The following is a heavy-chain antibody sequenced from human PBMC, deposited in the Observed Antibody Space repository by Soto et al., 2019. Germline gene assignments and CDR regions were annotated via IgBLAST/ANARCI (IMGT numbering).Heavy chain of an antibody. CDR3: AKALDYDSSGYYYFDY. Sequence: EVQLVESGGGLVQSSRSLRLSCAASGFTFDDYAMHWVRQAPGKGLEWVSSISWNSGSIAYADSVKGRFTISRDNAKNSLFLQMSSLRPEDTALYYCAKALDYDSSGYYYFDYWGQGTLVTVSS. CDR1: GFTFDDYA. J-gene: IGHJ4*02. V-gene: IGHV3-9*01. CDR2: ISWNSGSI. D-gene: IGHD3-22*01.